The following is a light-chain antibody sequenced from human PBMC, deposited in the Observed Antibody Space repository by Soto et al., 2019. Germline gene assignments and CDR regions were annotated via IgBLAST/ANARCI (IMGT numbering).Light chain of an antibody. CDR3: SSYAGSFGV. V-gene: IGLV2-8*01. CDR1: SSDVGGYNY. Sequence: QSAPTQPPSASGSPGQSVTISCTGTSSDVGGYNYVSWYQQHPGKAPKLMIYEVSKRPSGVPDRFSGSKSGNTASLTVSGLQAEDEADYYCSSYAGSFGVFGTGTKLTVL. CDR2: EVS. J-gene: IGLJ1*01.